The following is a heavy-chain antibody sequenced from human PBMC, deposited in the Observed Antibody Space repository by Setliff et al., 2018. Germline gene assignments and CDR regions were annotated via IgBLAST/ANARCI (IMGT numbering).Heavy chain of an antibody. CDR1: GYTFTSYG. D-gene: IGHD3-10*01. CDR3: ARVSQYYYGSGSSSTVVDP. Sequence: GASVKVSCKASGYTFTSYGISWVRQAPGQGLEWMGWISAYNGNTNYAQKLRGRVTMTTDTSTSTAYMELRSLRSDDTAVYYCARVSQYYYGSGSSSTVVDPWGQGTLVTVSS. CDR2: ISAYNGNT. J-gene: IGHJ5*02. V-gene: IGHV1-18*01.